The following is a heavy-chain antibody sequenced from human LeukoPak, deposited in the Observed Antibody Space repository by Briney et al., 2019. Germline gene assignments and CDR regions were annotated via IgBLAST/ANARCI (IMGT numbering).Heavy chain of an antibody. J-gene: IGHJ4*02. CDR3: AGLSTRGYSYGPLDY. CDR2: IIPIFGTA. Sequence: SVKVSCKASGGTFSSYAISWVRQAPGQGLEWVGRIIPIFGTANYAQKFQGRVTITTDESTSTAYMELSSLRSEDTAVYYCAGLSTRGYSYGPLDYWGQGTLVTVSS. CDR1: GGTFSSYA. D-gene: IGHD5-18*01. V-gene: IGHV1-69*05.